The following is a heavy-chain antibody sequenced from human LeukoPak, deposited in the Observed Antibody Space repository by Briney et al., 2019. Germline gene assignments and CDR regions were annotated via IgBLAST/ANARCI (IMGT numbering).Heavy chain of an antibody. Sequence: ASETLSLTCTVSGSSIRSSSYYWGWIRQPPGKGLEWIGTIYYSGSTYYNPSLKSRVTISVDTSKNQFSLNLTSVTAADTAVYYCARAMSIAARLQTIFDYWGQGTLVTVSS. J-gene: IGHJ4*02. CDR2: IYYSGST. V-gene: IGHV4-39*07. D-gene: IGHD6-6*01. CDR3: ARAMSIAARLQTIFDY. CDR1: GSSIRSSSYY.